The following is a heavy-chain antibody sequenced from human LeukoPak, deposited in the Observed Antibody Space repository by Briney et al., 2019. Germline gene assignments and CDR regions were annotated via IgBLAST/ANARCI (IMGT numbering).Heavy chain of an antibody. Sequence: ESGPALVNPTQTLTLTCTFSGFSLSTSGVGVGWIRQPPGKALEWLALIYWNDDKRYSPSLKSRLTITKDTSKNQVVLTMTNMDPVDTATYYCAHSGITLFGVVVNCFDPWGQGTLVTVSS. CDR2: IYWNDDK. V-gene: IGHV2-5*01. CDR3: AHSGITLFGVVVNCFDP. J-gene: IGHJ5*02. D-gene: IGHD3-3*01. CDR1: GFSLSTSGVG.